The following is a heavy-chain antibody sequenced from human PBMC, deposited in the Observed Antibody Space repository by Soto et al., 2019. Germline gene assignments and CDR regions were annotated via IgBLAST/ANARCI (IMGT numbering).Heavy chain of an antibody. CDR2: ISGSGGST. CDR1: GFTFSSYA. D-gene: IGHD3-10*01. CDR3: AKDRGGYYYYGMDV. V-gene: IGHV3-23*01. J-gene: IGHJ6*02. Sequence: EVQLLESGGGLVQPGGSLRLSCAASGFTFSSYAMSWVRQAPGKGLEWVSAISGSGGSTYYADSVTGRFTISRDNSKNTLYLQMNSLRADDTAVYYCAKDRGGYYYYGMDVWGQGTTVPVSS.